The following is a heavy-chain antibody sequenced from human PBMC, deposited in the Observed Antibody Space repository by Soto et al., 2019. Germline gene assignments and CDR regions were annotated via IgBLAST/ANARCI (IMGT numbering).Heavy chain of an antibody. CDR2: ISSSSSAI. J-gene: IGHJ4*02. D-gene: IGHD3-16*01. V-gene: IGHV3-48*01. Sequence: GGPLRHCCAAAGITCSTYSMNWVRQAPGKGLEWVSYISSSSSAIYYADSVKGRFTISRANAKTSLFLQMNSLRADDTAVYYSACAVCAPSLHSWGGGPPVTAS. CDR1: GITCSTYS. CDR3: ACAVCAPSLHS.